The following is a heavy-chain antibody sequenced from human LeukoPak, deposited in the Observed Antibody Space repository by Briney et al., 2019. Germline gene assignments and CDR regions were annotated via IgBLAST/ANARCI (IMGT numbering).Heavy chain of an antibody. V-gene: IGHV3-21*01. CDR1: GFTFSSYS. CDR2: ISSSSSYI. CDR3: ARPRGYGSGTYRYFDY. D-gene: IGHD3-10*01. J-gene: IGHJ4*02. Sequence: GGALRLSCAASGFTFSSYSMNWVRQAPGEGLEWVSSISSSSSYIYYADSVKGRFTISRDNAKNSLYLQMNSLRAEDTAVYYCARPRGYGSGTYRYFDYWGQGTLVTVSS.